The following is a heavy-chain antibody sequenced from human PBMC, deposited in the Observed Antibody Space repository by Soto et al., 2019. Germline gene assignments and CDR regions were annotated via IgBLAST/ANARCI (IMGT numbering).Heavy chain of an antibody. CDR2: IYYSGST. CDR1: GGSISSSSYY. J-gene: IGHJ4*02. D-gene: IGHD5-12*01. Sequence: PSDTLSLTCTVSGGSISSSSYYWGWIRQPPGKGLEWIGSIYYSGSTYYNPSLKSRVTISVDTSKNQFSLKLSSVTAADTAVYYCARHSGYDITFDYWGQGTLVTVSS. V-gene: IGHV4-39*01. CDR3: ARHSGYDITFDY.